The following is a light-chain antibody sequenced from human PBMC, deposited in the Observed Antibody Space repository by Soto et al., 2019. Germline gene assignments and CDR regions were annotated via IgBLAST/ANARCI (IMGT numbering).Light chain of an antibody. CDR1: SSDVGSYNL. Sequence: QSVLTQPASVSGSPGQSITISCTGTSSDVGSYNLVSWYQQHPGKAPKLMIYEGSKRPSGVSNRFSGSKSGNTASLTISGLQAEDEADYYCCSSAGRVFGTGTKVT. V-gene: IGLV2-23*01. CDR3: CSSAGRV. J-gene: IGLJ1*01. CDR2: EGS.